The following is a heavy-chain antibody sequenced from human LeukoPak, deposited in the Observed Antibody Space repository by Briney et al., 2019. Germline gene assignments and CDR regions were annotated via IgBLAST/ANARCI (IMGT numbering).Heavy chain of an antibody. D-gene: IGHD2-15*01. Sequence: SETLSLTCTVSGGSISSYYWSWIRQPPGKGLEWIGYIYYSGSTNYNPSLKSRVTISVDTSKNQFSLKLSSVTAADTAVYYCARGCSGGSCYPSSRYYYYMDVWGKGTTVTVSS. CDR3: ARGCSGGSCYPSSRYYYYMDV. CDR2: IYYSGST. V-gene: IGHV4-59*01. J-gene: IGHJ6*03. CDR1: GGSISSYY.